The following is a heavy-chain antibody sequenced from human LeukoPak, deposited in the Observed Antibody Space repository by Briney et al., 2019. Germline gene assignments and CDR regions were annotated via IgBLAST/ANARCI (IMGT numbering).Heavy chain of an antibody. D-gene: IGHD3-9*01. Sequence: ASVKVSCKASGYTFTGYYMHWVRQAPGQGLEWMGWINPNSGGTNYAQKFQGRVTMTRDTSISTAYMELSRLRSDDTAVYYCARETCYDILTGYFASGDAFDIWGQGTMVTVSS. CDR3: ARETCYDILTGYFASGDAFDI. CDR2: INPNSGGT. CDR1: GYTFTGYY. V-gene: IGHV1-2*02. J-gene: IGHJ3*02.